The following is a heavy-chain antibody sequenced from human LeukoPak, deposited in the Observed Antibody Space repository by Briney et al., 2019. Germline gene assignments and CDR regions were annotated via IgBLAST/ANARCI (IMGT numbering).Heavy chain of an antibody. J-gene: IGHJ4*02. CDR2: SYYSKYT. Sequence: AGTLSLTCTVSGGSISSSSAYWGWIRQPPGKGPVWLGSSYYSKYTYDNPSLKSRVPISAATSKNQFSLPMGSVSATDTAVYYCVSPRGFSYGYFGYWGKGTLVTVPS. CDR3: VSPRGFSYGYFGY. V-gene: IGHV4-39*01. CDR1: GGSISSSSAY. D-gene: IGHD5-18*01.